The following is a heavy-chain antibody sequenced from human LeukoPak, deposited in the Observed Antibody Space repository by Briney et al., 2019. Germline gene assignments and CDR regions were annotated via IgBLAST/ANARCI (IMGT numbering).Heavy chain of an antibody. CDR1: GYSFTSYW. CDR2: IYPGDSDT. CDR3: ARVPAAMHWYFDL. V-gene: IGHV5-51*01. Sequence: GESLKISCKGSGYSFTSYWIGWVRQMPGKGLEWMGIIYPGDSDTRYSPSFQGQVTISADKSISTAYLRWSSLKASDTAMYYCARVPAAMHWYFDLWGRGTLVTISS. J-gene: IGHJ2*01. D-gene: IGHD2-2*01.